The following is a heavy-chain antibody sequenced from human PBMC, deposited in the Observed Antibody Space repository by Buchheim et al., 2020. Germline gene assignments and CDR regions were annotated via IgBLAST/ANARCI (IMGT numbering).Heavy chain of an antibody. CDR3: ARGGMGSVVVPDYYYGMDV. D-gene: IGHD2-2*01. J-gene: IGHJ6*02. CDR1: GFTFSSYS. CDR2: ISSSSSTI. V-gene: IGHV3-48*01. Sequence: EVQLVESGGGLVQPGGSLRLSCAASGFTFSSYSMNWVRQAPGKGLEWVSYISSSSSTIYYADSVKGRFTISRDNAKNSLYLQMNSLRAEDTAVYYCARGGMGSVVVPDYYYGMDVWGQGTT.